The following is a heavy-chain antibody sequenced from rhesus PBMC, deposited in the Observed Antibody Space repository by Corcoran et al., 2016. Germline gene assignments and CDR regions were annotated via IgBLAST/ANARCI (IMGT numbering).Heavy chain of an antibody. V-gene: IGHV4S7*01. D-gene: IGHD6-25*01. J-gene: IGHJ4*01. CDR2: IYGSSGST. CDR1: GYSLIGYY. Sequence: QVQLQASGPGLVKPSEPLSLTCAVSGYSLIGYYWSWIRPAPGQGLEWIGYIYGSSGSTNYNPSLKNRVTMSKDTSKNQFPLKLSSVTAADTAVYYCARGDSGSWGDFDYWGHGVLVTVSS. CDR3: ARGDSGSWGDFDY.